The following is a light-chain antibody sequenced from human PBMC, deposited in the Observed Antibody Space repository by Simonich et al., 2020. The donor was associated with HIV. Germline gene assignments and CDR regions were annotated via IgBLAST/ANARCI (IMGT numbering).Light chain of an antibody. CDR3: QQYYDTPYT. V-gene: IGKV4-1*01. CDR1: QSVLYSSNNKNY. J-gene: IGKJ2*01. CDR2: WAS. Sequence: DIVMTQSPDSLAVSLGERATINCKSSQSVLYSSNNKNYLAWYQQKPGQPPKLLISWASTRESGVPDRFSGSESGTDFTLTISSLQAEDVAVYYCQQYYDTPYTFGQGTKLEIK.